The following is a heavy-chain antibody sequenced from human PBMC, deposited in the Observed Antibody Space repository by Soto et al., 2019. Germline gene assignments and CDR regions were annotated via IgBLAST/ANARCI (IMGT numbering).Heavy chain of an antibody. D-gene: IGHD2-15*01. CDR2: MNPNSGNT. J-gene: IGHJ6*03. CDR1: GYTFTSYD. CDR3: ARLTLGYCSGGSGHPGHYYYYYMDV. Sequence: QVQLVQSGAEVKKPGASVKVSCKASGYTFTSYDINWVRQATGQGLEWMGWMNPNSGNTGYAQKFQGRVTMTRNTSISTAYMELSSLRSEDTAVYYCARLTLGYCSGGSGHPGHYYYYYMDVWGKGTTVTVSS. V-gene: IGHV1-8*01.